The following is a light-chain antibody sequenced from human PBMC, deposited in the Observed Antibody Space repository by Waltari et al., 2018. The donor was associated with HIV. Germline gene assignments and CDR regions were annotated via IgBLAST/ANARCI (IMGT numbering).Light chain of an antibody. V-gene: IGLV6-57*01. J-gene: IGLJ3*02. CDR2: EDD. CDR1: GDSIPRNY. CDR3: QSSDRNNQV. Sequence: NFMLTQPHSVSESPGKTVTISSTRTGDSIPRNYVQWYQRRPGGSPTTVIYEDDQRPSGVPGRFSGSIDSSSNSASLTISGLKPEDEADYYCQSSDRNNQVFGGGTKLTVL.